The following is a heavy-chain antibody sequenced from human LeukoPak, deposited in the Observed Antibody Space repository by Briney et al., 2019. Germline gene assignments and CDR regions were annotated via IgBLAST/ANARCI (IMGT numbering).Heavy chain of an antibody. CDR1: GGSFSGYY. J-gene: IGHJ4*02. V-gene: IGHV4-34*01. D-gene: IGHD6-19*01. CDR3: ARGHGYSSGWYIY. Sequence: SGTLSLTCAVYGGSFSGYYWSWIRQPPGKGLEWIGEINHSGSTNYNPSLKSRVTISVDTSKNQFSLKLSSVTAADTAVYYCARGHGYSSGWYIYWGQGTLVTVSS. CDR2: INHSGST.